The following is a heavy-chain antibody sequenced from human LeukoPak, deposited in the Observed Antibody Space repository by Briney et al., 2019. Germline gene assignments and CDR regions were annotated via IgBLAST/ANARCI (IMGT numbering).Heavy chain of an antibody. J-gene: IGHJ6*03. CDR2: IYSSGST. CDR1: GGSISSYY. Sequence: SETLSPTCTVSGGSISSYYWTWIRQPPGKGLEWIGYIYSSGSTNYNPSLKSRVTISVDTSKNQSSLKLSSVTAADTAVYYCARHYSSSWYEYYYYYMDVWGKGTTVTVSS. V-gene: IGHV4-59*08. D-gene: IGHD6-13*01. CDR3: ARHYSSSWYEYYYYYMDV.